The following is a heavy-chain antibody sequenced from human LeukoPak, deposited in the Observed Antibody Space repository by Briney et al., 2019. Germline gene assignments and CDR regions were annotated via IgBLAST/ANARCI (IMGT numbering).Heavy chain of an antibody. CDR1: GGSFSGYY. CDR2: INHSGST. D-gene: IGHD3-3*01. V-gene: IGHV4-34*01. Sequence: PSETLSLTCAVYGGSFSGYYWSWIRQPPGKGLEWIGEINHSGSTNYNPSLKSRVTISVDTSKNQFSLKLSSVTAADTAVYYCARVEGDYDFWSGSRYYYYMDVWGKGTTVTVSS. CDR3: ARVEGDYDFWSGSRYYYYMDV. J-gene: IGHJ6*03.